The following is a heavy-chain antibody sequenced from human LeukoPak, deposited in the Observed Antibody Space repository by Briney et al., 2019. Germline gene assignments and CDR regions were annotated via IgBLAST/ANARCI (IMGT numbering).Heavy chain of an antibody. CDR2: IKTKADNYAT. J-gene: IGHJ6*04. Sequence: GGSLRLSCSASGLTFSVSAIHWVRQASGKGLEWVGRIKTKADNYATAYAASVKGRFTISRDDPTNTAYLQMNSLKTEDTAVYYCTHPAYYYNVDVWGKGTTVTVSS. CDR3: THPAYYYNVDV. D-gene: IGHD6-25*01. V-gene: IGHV3-73*01. CDR1: GLTFSVSA.